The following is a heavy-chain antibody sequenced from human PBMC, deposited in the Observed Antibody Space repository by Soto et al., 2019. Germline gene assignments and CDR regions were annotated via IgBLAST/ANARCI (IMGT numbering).Heavy chain of an antibody. CDR1: GGSISSSSYY. D-gene: IGHD2-2*01. CDR3: VRPRSCSSTSCLNPEYDY. J-gene: IGHJ4*02. Sequence: SETLSLTCTVSGGSISSSSYYWGWIRQPPGKGLEWIGSIYYSGSTYYNPSLKSRVTISVDTSKNQFSLKLSSVTAADTAVYYCVRPRSCSSTSCLNPEYDYWGQGTLVTVSS. CDR2: IYYSGST. V-gene: IGHV4-39*01.